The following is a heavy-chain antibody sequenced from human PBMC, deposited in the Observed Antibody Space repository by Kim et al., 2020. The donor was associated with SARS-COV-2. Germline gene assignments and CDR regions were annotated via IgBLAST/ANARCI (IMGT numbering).Heavy chain of an antibody. D-gene: IGHD2-15*01. CDR2: INPSGGST. V-gene: IGHV1-46*01. CDR1: GYTFTSYY. CDR3: ARATDCSGGSCYLGYYYYGMDV. J-gene: IGHJ6*02. Sequence: ASVKVSCKASGYTFTSYYMHWVRQAPGQGLEWMGIINPSGGSTSYAQKFQGRVTMTRDTSTSTVYMELSSLRSEDTAVYYCARATDCSGGSCYLGYYYYGMDVWGQGTTVTVSS.